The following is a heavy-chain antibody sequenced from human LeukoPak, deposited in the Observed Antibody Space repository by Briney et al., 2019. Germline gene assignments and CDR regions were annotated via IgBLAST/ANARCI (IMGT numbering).Heavy chain of an antibody. CDR2: ISSSSSTI. V-gene: IGHV3-48*01. CDR3: ARGVYYYDIDY. CDR1: GFTFSSYS. D-gene: IGHD3-22*01. Sequence: GGSLRLSCAASGFTFSSYSMNWVRQAPGKGLEWVSYISSSSSTIYYADSVKGRFTISRDNAKNSLYLQMNSLRAEDTAVYYCARGVYYYDIDYWGQGTLVTVSS. J-gene: IGHJ4*02.